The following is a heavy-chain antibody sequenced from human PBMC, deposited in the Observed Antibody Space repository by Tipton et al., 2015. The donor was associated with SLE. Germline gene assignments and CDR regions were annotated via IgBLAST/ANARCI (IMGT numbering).Heavy chain of an antibody. Sequence: TLSLTCAVSGDSISSSTWWTWVRQPPGKRLEWIGEIYPSGDTNYNPSLKSRVTISLDNPNNQFSLELTSVTAADSAVYFCATVRGGCSSTSCFLEYWGRGTLVTVSS. CDR3: ATVRGGCSSTSCFLEY. D-gene: IGHD2-2*01. CDR1: GDSISSSTW. V-gene: IGHV4-4*01. J-gene: IGHJ4*02. CDR2: IYPSGDT.